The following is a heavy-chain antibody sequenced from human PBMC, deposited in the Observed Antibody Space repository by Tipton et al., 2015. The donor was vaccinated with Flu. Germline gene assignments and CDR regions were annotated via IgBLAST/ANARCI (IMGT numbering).Heavy chain of an antibody. CDR1: GYTFTSYG. CDR2: ISAYNGNT. J-gene: IGHJ6*02. V-gene: IGHV1-18*01. CDR3: ARDQERYSSGWYPSPYYVMDV. Sequence: QVQLVQSGAEVKKPGASVKVSCQASGYTFTSYGISWVRQAPGQGLEWMGWISAYNGNTNYAQKLQGRVTMTTDTSTSTAYMELRSLRSDDAAVYYFARDQERYSSGWYPSPYYVMDVWGQGTPVPVSS. D-gene: IGHD6-19*01.